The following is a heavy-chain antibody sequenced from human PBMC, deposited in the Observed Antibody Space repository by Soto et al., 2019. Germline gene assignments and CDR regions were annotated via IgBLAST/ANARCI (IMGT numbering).Heavy chain of an antibody. CDR2: IVPRLGTA. CDR1: GDIFSSYP. J-gene: IGHJ2*01. D-gene: IGHD3-16*01. CDR3: ARDWGSQNWYFGV. Sequence: QVQLVQSGAEVKKPGSSVKVSCKASGDIFSSYPFSWVRQAPGQGLEWMGGIVPRLGTADYAQKFQDRVTITADDSTSTVYMELSSLRSDDTAVYYCARDWGSQNWYFGVWGRGTLVSVSS. V-gene: IGHV1-69*01.